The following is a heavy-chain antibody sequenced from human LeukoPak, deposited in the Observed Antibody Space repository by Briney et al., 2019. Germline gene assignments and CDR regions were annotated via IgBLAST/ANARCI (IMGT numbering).Heavy chain of an antibody. Sequence: GGSLRLSCAASGFTFSTYWMHWVRQAPGKGLVWVSRINTDGSNTNYADSVRGRFTISRDNAKNTLYLQMNSLRAEDTALYYCAKDMGLWFGELWAFDPWGQGTLVTVSS. CDR2: INTDGSNT. CDR3: AKDMGLWFGELWAFDP. D-gene: IGHD3-10*01. CDR1: GFTFSTYW. J-gene: IGHJ5*02. V-gene: IGHV3-74*01.